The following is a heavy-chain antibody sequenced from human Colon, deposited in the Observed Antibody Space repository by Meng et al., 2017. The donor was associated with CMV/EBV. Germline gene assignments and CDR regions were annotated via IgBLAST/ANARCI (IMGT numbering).Heavy chain of an antibody. V-gene: IGHV4-4*07. Sequence: QVHLPEAGPGLGKPSETLSLTCTVSGGSISPYCWSWIRQSAAKGLEWIGRIYTSGSTNYNPSLESRVTMSVDTSKNQFSLRVTSVTAADTAVYYCARASAWREDYFDYWGQGTLVTVSS. CDR3: ARASAWREDYFDY. CDR2: IYTSGST. D-gene: IGHD1-26*01. J-gene: IGHJ4*02. CDR1: GGSISPYC.